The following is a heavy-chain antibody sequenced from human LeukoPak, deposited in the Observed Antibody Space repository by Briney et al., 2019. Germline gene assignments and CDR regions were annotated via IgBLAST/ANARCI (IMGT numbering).Heavy chain of an antibody. D-gene: IGHD7-27*01. Sequence: LPGGSLRLSCAASGFSFSSYWMTWVRQAPGKGLEWVANVREDGGLVNYLDSVKGRFTISRDNSKNSVYLQMNSLRADDTAVYYCARDLPWGYFDYWGRGTLVTVSS. CDR1: GFSFSSYW. CDR3: ARDLPWGYFDY. CDR2: VREDGGLV. V-gene: IGHV3-7*01. J-gene: IGHJ4*02.